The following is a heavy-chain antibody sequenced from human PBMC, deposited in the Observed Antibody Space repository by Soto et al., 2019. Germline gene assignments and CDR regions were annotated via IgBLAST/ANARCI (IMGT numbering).Heavy chain of an antibody. J-gene: IGHJ4*02. CDR3: ARGSDYYDSSGYSPRSDY. Sequence: PSETLSLTCSVSGGSISRHYWSWIRQPPGRGLEWIGYTFYSGATVYNPSLQSRVTISLDTSKNQISLNLTSVTTADTAVYYCARGSDYYDSSGYSPRSDYWGQGTLVTVSS. CDR1: GGSISRHY. D-gene: IGHD3-22*01. CDR2: TFYSGAT. V-gene: IGHV4-59*11.